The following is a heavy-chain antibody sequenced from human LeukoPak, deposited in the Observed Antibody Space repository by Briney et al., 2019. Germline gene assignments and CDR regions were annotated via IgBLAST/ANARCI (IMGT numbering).Heavy chain of an antibody. CDR3: ARASGSYGSGSYYYGMDV. D-gene: IGHD3-10*01. CDR1: GYSISSGYY. V-gene: IGHV4-38-2*01. J-gene: IGHJ6*04. Sequence: SETLSLTCAVSGYSISSGYYWGWIRQPPGKGLEWIGSIFSSGSTYYNPSLKSRVNMSVDTSKNQISLKLSSVTAADTAVYYCARASGSYGSGSYYYGMDVWGKGTTVTVSS. CDR2: IFSSGST.